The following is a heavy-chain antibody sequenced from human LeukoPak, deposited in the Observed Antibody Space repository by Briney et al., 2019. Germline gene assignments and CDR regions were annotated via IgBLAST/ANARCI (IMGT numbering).Heavy chain of an antibody. CDR1: GFTFSSYA. J-gene: IGHJ3*02. Sequence: GGSLGLSCAASGFTFSSYAMSWARQAPGKGLEWVSAISGSGSSTYYADSVKGRFTISRDNSKNTLYLQMNSLRAEDTAVYYCAKSLSWGAFDIWGQGTMVTVSS. V-gene: IGHV3-23*01. CDR2: ISGSGSST. D-gene: IGHD7-27*01. CDR3: AKSLSWGAFDI.